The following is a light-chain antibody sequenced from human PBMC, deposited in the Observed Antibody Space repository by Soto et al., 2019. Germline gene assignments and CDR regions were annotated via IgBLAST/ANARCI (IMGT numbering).Light chain of an antibody. CDR2: NVS. V-gene: IGLV2-14*01. J-gene: IGLJ2*01. CDR3: SSYARGFVV. CDR1: SSDIGAHTY. Sequence: SALTQPASVSGSPGQSITISCTGTSSDIGAHTYVSWFQQHPGKVPKVIIYNVSTRPSGISDRFSGSKSGNTASLTISGLQAEDEADYYCSSYARGFVVFGGGTKLTVL.